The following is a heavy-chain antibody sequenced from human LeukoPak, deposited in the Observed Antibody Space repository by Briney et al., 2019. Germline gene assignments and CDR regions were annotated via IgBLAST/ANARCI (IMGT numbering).Heavy chain of an antibody. V-gene: IGHV1-18*01. Sequence: ASVKVSCKASGYTFTSYGISWVRQAPGQGLEWMGWISAYNGNTNYAQKLQGRVTMTTDTSTSTAYMELRSLRADDTAVYYCASGVAVAGRFDYWGQGTLVTVSS. CDR3: ASGVAVAGRFDY. CDR1: GYTFTSYG. D-gene: IGHD6-19*01. J-gene: IGHJ4*02. CDR2: ISAYNGNT.